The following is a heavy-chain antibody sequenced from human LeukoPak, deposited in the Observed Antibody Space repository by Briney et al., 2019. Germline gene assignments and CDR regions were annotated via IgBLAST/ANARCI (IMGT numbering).Heavy chain of an antibody. V-gene: IGHV3-53*04. J-gene: IGHJ4*02. CDR2: IYSGGST. D-gene: IGHD2-8*01. CDR1: GFTVSANY. CDR3: ARADTVQMAPYYCDH. Sequence: GGSLRLSCAASGFTVSANYVSWVGQAPGKGLEWVSVIYSGGSTYYADSVKGRFTISRPNSQNTVYLQMNSLTAEDTAVYYCARADTVQMAPYYCDHWAQRTLVTVSS.